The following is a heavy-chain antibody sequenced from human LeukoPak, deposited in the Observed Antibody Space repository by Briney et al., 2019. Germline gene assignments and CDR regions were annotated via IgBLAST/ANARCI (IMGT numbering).Heavy chain of an antibody. J-gene: IGHJ4*02. V-gene: IGHV4-38-2*02. D-gene: IGHD1-26*01. CDR3: ARGSYCFDY. CDR1: GYSISSGYY. Sequence: SETLSLTCTVSGYSISSGYYWGWIRQPPGKGREGIGSIYHSGSTYYNPSLKSRVTISVDTSKNQFSLKLSSVTAADTAVYYCARGSYCFDYWGQGTLVTVSS. CDR2: IYHSGST.